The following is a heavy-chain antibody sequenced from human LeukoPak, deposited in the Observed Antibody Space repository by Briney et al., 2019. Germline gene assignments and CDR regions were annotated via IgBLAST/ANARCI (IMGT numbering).Heavy chain of an antibody. J-gene: IGHJ2*01. CDR3: ARSRYRRGYFDL. CDR2: INHSGST. V-gene: IGHV4-34*01. CDR1: GGSFSGYY. Sequence: SETLSLTCAVYGGSFSGYYWSWIRQPPGRGLEWIGEINHSGSTNYNPSLKSRVTISVDTSKNQFSLKLTSVTAADTAVYYCARSRYRRGYFDLWGRGTMVTVSS. D-gene: IGHD5-18*01.